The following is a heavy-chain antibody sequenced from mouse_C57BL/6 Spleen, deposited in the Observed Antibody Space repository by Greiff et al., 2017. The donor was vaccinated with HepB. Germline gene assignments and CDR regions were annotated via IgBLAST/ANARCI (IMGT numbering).Heavy chain of an antibody. CDR2: IYPGSGNT. CDR1: GYTFSDYY. D-gene: IGHD1-1*01. CDR3: ARESTVVAKDAMGY. J-gene: IGHJ4*01. V-gene: IGHV1-76*01. Sequence: QVQLKESGAELVRPGASVKLSCKASGYTFSDYYINWVKQRPGQGLEWIARIYPGSGNTYYNEKFKGKATLNAEKSSSTAYMQLSSLTSEDSAVYFCARESTVVAKDAMGYWGQGASVTVS.